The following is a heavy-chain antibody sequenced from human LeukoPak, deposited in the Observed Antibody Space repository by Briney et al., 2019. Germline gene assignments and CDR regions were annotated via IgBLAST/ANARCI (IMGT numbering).Heavy chain of an antibody. Sequence: PGGSLRLSCAASGFTFSSYGMHWVRQAPGTGLEWVALIRYDGSNKYYADSVKGRFTISRDNSKNTLYLQMNSLRAGDTAVYYCAKVSSMTTVVTLFDYWGQGTLVTVSS. CDR2: IRYDGSNK. D-gene: IGHD4-23*01. CDR3: AKVSSMTTVVTLFDY. V-gene: IGHV3-30*02. CDR1: GFTFSSYG. J-gene: IGHJ4*02.